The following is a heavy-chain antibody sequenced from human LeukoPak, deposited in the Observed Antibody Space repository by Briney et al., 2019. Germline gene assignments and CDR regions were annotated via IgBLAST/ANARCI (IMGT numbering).Heavy chain of an antibody. CDR1: GYTFTSYA. CDR2: INAGNGNT. CDR3: ARGNQLWFGELLLLKD. J-gene: IGHJ4*02. V-gene: IGHV1-3*01. D-gene: IGHD3-10*01. Sequence: ASVKVSCKASGYTFTSYAMHWVRQAPGQRLEWMGWINAGNGNTKYSQKFQGRVTITRGTSASTAYMELSSLRSEDTAVYYCARGNQLWFGELLLLKDWGQGTLVTVSS.